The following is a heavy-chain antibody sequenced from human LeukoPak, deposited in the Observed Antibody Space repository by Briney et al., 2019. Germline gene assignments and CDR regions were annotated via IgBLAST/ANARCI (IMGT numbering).Heavy chain of an antibody. V-gene: IGHV1-18*01. CDR1: GYTFTSYG. CDR2: INAYNGNT. J-gene: IGHJ4*02. D-gene: IGHD3-9*01. Sequence: ASVKVSCKASGYTFTSYGISWVRQAPGQGLEWMGWINAYNGNTNYAQKLQGRVTMTTDTSTSTAYMELRSLRSDDTAVYYCARGHVRAGYHNGDFDYWGQGTLVTVSS. CDR3: ARGHVRAGYHNGDFDY.